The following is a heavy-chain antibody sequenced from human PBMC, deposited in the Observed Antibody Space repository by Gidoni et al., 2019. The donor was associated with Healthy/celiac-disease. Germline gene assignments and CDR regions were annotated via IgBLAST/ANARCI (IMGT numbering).Heavy chain of an antibody. CDR2: IIPIFGTA. V-gene: IGHV1-69*01. CDR3: ASTEGEKDFWSGYYYYYGMDV. J-gene: IGHJ6*02. D-gene: IGHD3-3*01. Sequence: WMGGIIPIFGTANYAQKFQGRVTITADESTSTAYMELSSLRSEDTAVYYCASTEGEKDFWSGYYYYYGMDVWGQGTTVTVSS.